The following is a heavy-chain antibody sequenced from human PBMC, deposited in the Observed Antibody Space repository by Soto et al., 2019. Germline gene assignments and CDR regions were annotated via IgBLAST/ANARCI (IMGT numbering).Heavy chain of an antibody. CDR2: ISYDGSNK. Sequence: PGGSLRLSCAASGFTCSSYGMQWVRQAPGKGLEWVAVISYDGSNKYYADSVKGRFTISRDNSKNTLYLQMNSLRAEDTAVYYCAKSFGAGATGYAFDIWGQGTMVTVSS. CDR3: AKSFGAGATGYAFDI. J-gene: IGHJ3*02. V-gene: IGHV3-30*18. D-gene: IGHD3-10*01. CDR1: GFTCSSYG.